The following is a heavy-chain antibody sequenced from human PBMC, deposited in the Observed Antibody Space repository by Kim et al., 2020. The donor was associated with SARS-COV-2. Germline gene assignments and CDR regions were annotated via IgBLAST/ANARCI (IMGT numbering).Heavy chain of an antibody. CDR1: GYSFTSYW. CDR3: ARGERTWLRFLFNDY. J-gene: IGHJ4*02. D-gene: IGHD5-12*01. CDR2: IDPSDSYT. V-gene: IGHV5-10-1*01. Sequence: GESLKISCKGSGYSFTSYWISWVRQMPGKGLEWMGRIDPSDSYTNYSPSFQGHVTISADKSISTAYLQWSSLKASDTAMYYCARGERTWLRFLFNDYWGQGTLVTVSS.